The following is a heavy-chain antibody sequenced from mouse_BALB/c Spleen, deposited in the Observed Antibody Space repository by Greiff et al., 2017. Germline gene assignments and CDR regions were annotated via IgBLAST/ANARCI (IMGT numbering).Heavy chain of an antibody. Sequence: VQGVESGPGLVAPSQSLSITCTVSGFSLTSYDISWIRQPPGKGLEWLGVIWTGGGTNYNSAFMSRLSISKDNSKSQVFLKMNSLQTDDTAIYYCVRDGPNYYGSSVYAMDYWGQGTSVTVSS. D-gene: IGHD1-1*01. CDR1: GFSLTSYD. CDR3: VRDGPNYYGSSVYAMDY. CDR2: IWTGGGT. V-gene: IGHV2-9-2*01. J-gene: IGHJ4*01.